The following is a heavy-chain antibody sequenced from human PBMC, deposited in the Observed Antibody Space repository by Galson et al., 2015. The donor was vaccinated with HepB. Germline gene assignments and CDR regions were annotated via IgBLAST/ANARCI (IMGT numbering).Heavy chain of an antibody. Sequence: SLRLSCAASGFTFSTYAMSWVRQAPGKGLEWVSGISGSGDSTYYADSVKGRFTISRDNSKNTLFLQMNSLRAEDTAVYYCAKHLPSINDGDYIRAFDIWGQGTMVTVSS. J-gene: IGHJ3*02. CDR3: AKHLPSINDGDYIRAFDI. D-gene: IGHD4-17*01. V-gene: IGHV3-23*01. CDR1: GFTFSTYA. CDR2: ISGSGDST.